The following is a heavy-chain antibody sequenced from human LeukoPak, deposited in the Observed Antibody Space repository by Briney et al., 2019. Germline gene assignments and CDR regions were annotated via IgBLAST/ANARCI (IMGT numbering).Heavy chain of an antibody. D-gene: IGHD7-27*01. CDR1: GFSLSNYW. CDR3: ARGVWAPFDS. V-gene: IGHV3-7*01. J-gene: IGHJ4*02. Sequence: GGSLRLSCAASGFSLSNYWMNWVRQAPGKGLEWVANIKQDGSEKNYVDSVKGRFSISRDNTKNSLILQMNSLRDEDTAVYYCARGVWAPFDSWGQGTLVSVSS. CDR2: IKQDGSEK.